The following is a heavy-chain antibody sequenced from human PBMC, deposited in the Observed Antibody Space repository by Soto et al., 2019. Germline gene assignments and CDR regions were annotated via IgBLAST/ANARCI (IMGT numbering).Heavy chain of an antibody. CDR3: ASRTGGAAFDI. V-gene: IGHV3-30-3*01. CDR1: EFTFSSYA. D-gene: IGHD3-10*01. CDR2: ISYDGSNK. J-gene: IGHJ3*02. Sequence: VQLVESGGGLVKPGGSLRLSCAASEFTFSSYAMHWVRQAPGKGLEWVTVISYDGSNKYYADSVKGRFTISRDNSKNTLYLQMNSLRADDTAVFYCASRTGGAAFDIWGQGTMVTVSS.